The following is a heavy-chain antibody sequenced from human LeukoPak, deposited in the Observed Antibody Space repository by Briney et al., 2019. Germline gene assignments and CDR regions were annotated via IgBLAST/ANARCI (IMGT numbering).Heavy chain of an antibody. D-gene: IGHD2-15*01. CDR3: ARDKEGGHISFDY. J-gene: IGHJ4*02. Sequence: PGGSLRLSCAASGFTFSSYAMSWVRQAPGKGLEWVSGISGSGGSTYYADSVKGRFTISRDNSKNSLYLQMNSLRAEDTAVYYCARDKEGGHISFDYWGQGTLVTVSS. CDR2: ISGSGGST. CDR1: GFTFSSYA. V-gene: IGHV3-23*01.